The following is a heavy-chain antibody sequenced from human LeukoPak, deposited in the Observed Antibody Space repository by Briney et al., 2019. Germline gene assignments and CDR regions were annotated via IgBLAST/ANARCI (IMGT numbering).Heavy chain of an antibody. CDR1: GFTFSDYY. J-gene: IGHJ6*03. V-gene: IGHV3-11*04. CDR2: ISSSGSTI. Sequence: GGSLRLSCAASGFTFSDYYMSWIRQAPGKGLEWVSYISSSGSTIYYADSVKGRFTISRDNAKNSLYLQMNSLRVEDTAVYYCARQYCSGSSCYYYSFYYMDVWGKGTTVTVSS. CDR3: ARQYCSGSSCYYYSFYYMDV. D-gene: IGHD2-2*01.